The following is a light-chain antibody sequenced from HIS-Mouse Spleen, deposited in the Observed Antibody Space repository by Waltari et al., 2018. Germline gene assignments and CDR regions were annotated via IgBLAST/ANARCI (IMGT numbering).Light chain of an antibody. CDR2: EVS. CDR3: SSYAGSNNFV. CDR1: SSDVGGYNY. Sequence: QSALTQPPSASGSPGQSVTISCTGTSSDVGGYNYVSWYQQHPGKAPKPMIYEVSKRPSGVTDRFSGAKAGNTASLTVSGLQAEDEADYYCSSYAGSNNFVFGTGTKVTVL. V-gene: IGLV2-8*01. J-gene: IGLJ1*01.